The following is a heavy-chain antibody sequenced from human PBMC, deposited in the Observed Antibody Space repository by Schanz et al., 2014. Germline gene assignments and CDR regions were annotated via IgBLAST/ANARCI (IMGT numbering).Heavy chain of an antibody. D-gene: IGHD6-19*01. CDR2: LSANGDST. CDR3: AASSGWHPSTDY. Sequence: VQLVESGGGLVQPGGSLRLSCAAPGFTLSNYAMHWVRQTPDKGLEWVSGLSANGDSTFYSSSVKGRFTISRDNAKNSLYLEMNSLRAEDTAVYYCAASSGWHPSTDYWGQGTLVTVSS. CDR1: GFTLSNYA. J-gene: IGHJ4*02. V-gene: IGHV3-64*01.